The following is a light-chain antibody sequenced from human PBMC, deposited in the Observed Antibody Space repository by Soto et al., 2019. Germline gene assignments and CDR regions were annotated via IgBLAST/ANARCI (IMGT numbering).Light chain of an antibody. CDR3: LQKDFYPFT. Sequence: AIQMTQSPSSLSASVGDRVTITCRASQGIRNDLDWFQQKPGKAPKLLIYAASNLQSGVPARFSGSGSGTDFTITISSLQPEDFATYYCLQKDFYPFTFGPGTKVDIK. CDR1: QGIRND. J-gene: IGKJ3*01. CDR2: AAS. V-gene: IGKV1-6*01.